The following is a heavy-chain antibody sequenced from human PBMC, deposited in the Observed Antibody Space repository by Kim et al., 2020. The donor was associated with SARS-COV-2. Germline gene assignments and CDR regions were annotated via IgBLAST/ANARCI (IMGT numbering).Heavy chain of an antibody. D-gene: IGHD5-12*01. J-gene: IGHJ5*02. Sequence: GNTNYAQKLQGRVTMTTDTSTSTAYMELRSLRSDDTAVYYCARGDSGYDSWGQGTLVTVSS. CDR2: GNT. V-gene: IGHV1-18*01. CDR3: ARGDSGYDS.